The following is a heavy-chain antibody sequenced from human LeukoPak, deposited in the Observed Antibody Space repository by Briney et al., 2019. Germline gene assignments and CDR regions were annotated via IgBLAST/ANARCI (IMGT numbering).Heavy chain of an antibody. V-gene: IGHV4-39*07. CDR2: IYSRGST. CDR1: GGSISSSNYY. CDR3: ARERPNSSGYYYVRALQLSGFDP. D-gene: IGHD3-22*01. J-gene: IGHJ5*02. Sequence: SETLSLTCIVSGGSISSSNYYWGWIRQSPGKGLEWIGSIYSRGSTYYNPSLKSRVIVSSDMSKNQFSLMLNSVTAADTAVYYCARERPNSSGYYYVRALQLSGFDPWGQGTLVTVSS.